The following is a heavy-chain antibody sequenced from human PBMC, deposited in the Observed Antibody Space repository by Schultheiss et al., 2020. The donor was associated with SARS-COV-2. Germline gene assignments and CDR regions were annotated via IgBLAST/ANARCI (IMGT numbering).Heavy chain of an antibody. CDR2: IYHSGST. CDR3: ARAEVAGTSWFDP. CDR1: GYSISSGYY. V-gene: IGHV4-38-2*01. J-gene: IGHJ5*02. Sequence: SETLSLTCAVSGYSISSGYYWGWIRQPPGKGLEWIGSIYHSGSTNYNPSLKSRVTISVDKSKNQFSLKLSSVTAADTAVYYCARAEVAGTSWFDPWGQGTLVTVSS. D-gene: IGHD6-19*01.